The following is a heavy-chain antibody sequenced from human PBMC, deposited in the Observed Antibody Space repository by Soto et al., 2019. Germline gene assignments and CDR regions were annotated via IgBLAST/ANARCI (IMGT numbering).Heavy chain of an antibody. CDR3: ATTLDSGRSYYFDS. V-gene: IGHV3-53*01. Sequence: EVQLVESGGGLIQPGGSLRLTCAASGFTVSTNYMSWVRQAPGKELEWVSTIYRGGGTFYADSVKGRFTISRDISKNTLFLQMNSLRADDTAMYYCATTLDSGRSYYFDSWGQGTLVTVSS. CDR2: IYRGGGT. J-gene: IGHJ4*02. D-gene: IGHD1-26*01. CDR1: GFTVSTNY.